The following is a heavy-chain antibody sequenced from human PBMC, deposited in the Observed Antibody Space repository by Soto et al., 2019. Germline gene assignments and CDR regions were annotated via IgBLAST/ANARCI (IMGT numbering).Heavy chain of an antibody. D-gene: IGHD6-6*01. Sequence: EVQLVESGGGLVQSGGSLRLSCAASGFTFSSYWMHWVRQAPGKGLVWVSRINSDGSSTSYADSVTGRFTISRDNAKNTLYLQMNSLRVEETAVYFCARRYSSSCSRYFHHWGQGTLGTVSS. J-gene: IGHJ1*01. CDR1: GFTFSSYW. CDR2: INSDGSST. CDR3: ARRYSSSCSRYFHH. V-gene: IGHV3-74*01.